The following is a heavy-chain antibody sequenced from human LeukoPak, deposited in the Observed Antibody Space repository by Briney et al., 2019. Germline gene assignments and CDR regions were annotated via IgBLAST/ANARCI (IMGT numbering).Heavy chain of an antibody. J-gene: IGHJ4*02. D-gene: IGHD6-19*01. Sequence: GASVKVSCKASGYTFTGYYMHWVRQAPGQRLEWMGRINPNSGGTNYAQKFQGRVTMTRDTSISTAYMELSRLRSDDTAVYYCARIIAVAAKEVDYWGQETLVTVSS. V-gene: IGHV1-2*06. CDR2: INPNSGGT. CDR1: GYTFTGYY. CDR3: ARIIAVAAKEVDY.